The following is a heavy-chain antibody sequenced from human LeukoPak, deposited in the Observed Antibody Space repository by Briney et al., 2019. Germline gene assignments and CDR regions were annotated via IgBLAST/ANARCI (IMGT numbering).Heavy chain of an antibody. D-gene: IGHD3-22*01. V-gene: IGHV3-21*01. J-gene: IGHJ4*02. CDR2: ISSSSYI. Sequence: GGSLRLSCAASGFTFSSYSMNWVRQAPGKGLEWVSSISSSSYIYYADSVKGRFTISRDNSRNTLYLQMESLRTEDTGVYFSVKEHTYFDNSGSYYCDSWGQGALVTVSS. CDR1: GFTFSSYS. CDR3: VKEHTYFDNSGSYYCDS.